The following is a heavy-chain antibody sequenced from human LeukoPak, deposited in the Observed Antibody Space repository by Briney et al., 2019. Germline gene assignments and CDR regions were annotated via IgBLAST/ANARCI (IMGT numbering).Heavy chain of an antibody. CDR2: ISSNGGST. CDR3: VKEAVDILTGSPLYYFDY. V-gene: IGHV3-64D*06. Sequence: GGSLRLSCSASGFTLSSYAMHWVRQAPGKGLEYVSAISSNGGSTYYADSVKGRFTISRDNSKNTLYLQMSSLRAEDTAVYYCVKEAVDILTGSPLYYFDYWGQGTLVTVSS. J-gene: IGHJ4*02. D-gene: IGHD3-9*01. CDR1: GFTLSSYA.